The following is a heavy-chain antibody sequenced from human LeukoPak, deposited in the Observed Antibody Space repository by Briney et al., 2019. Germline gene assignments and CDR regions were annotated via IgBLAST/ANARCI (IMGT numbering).Heavy chain of an antibody. CDR3: ARHQQWRVPDY. D-gene: IGHD6-19*01. CDR2: IDPSDSYT. CDR1: GYSLTNYW. Sequence: GESLKISCKVSGYSLTNYWISWGRQMPGKGLEWMGRIDPSDSYTNYSPSFQGHVTISTDKSVRTAYLQWGSLKASDTAKYYCARHQQWRVPDYWGQGTLVTVSS. V-gene: IGHV5-10-1*01. J-gene: IGHJ4*01.